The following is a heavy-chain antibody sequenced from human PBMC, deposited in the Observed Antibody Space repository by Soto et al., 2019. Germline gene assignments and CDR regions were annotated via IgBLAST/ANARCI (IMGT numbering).Heavy chain of an antibody. CDR3: AKRTAIAAVREYYGMDG. CDR1: GFTFSIYA. D-gene: IGHD6-13*01. V-gene: IGHV3-23*01. Sequence: GGSLRLSCAASGFTFSIYAMTWVRQAPGKGLEWVSTISSGAATYYADSVKGRFTISRDNSKNTLYLQMNSLRAEDTAVYYCAKRTAIAAVREYYGMDGWGQGTTVTVSS. J-gene: IGHJ6*02. CDR2: ISSGAAT.